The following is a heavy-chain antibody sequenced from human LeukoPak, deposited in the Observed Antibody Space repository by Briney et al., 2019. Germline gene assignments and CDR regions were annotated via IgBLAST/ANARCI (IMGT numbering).Heavy chain of an antibody. J-gene: IGHJ5*02. CDR3: ARNQRYCRSTTCYTYWFDP. CDR1: GDSISSYY. Sequence: SETLSLTCTVSGDSISSYYWSWIRQPPGKGLEWIGDTYTSGSTNHNPSLKSRVTISLDTPKNQFSLKLSSVNAADTAVYYCARNQRYCRSTTCYTYWFDPWGQGTLVTVSS. V-gene: IGHV4-4*09. CDR2: TYTSGST. D-gene: IGHD2-2*02.